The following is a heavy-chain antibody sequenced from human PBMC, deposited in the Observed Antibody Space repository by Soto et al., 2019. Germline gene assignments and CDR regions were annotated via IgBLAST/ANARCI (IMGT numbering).Heavy chain of an antibody. J-gene: IGHJ6*02. CDR1: GFTFSSYA. D-gene: IGHD3-9*01. CDR3: ASKPQYYDILTGYYVQGMDV. CDR2: ISYDGSNK. Sequence: GGSLRLSCAASGFTFSSYAMHWVRQAPGKGLEWVAVISYDGSNKYYADSVKGRFTISRDNSKNTLYLQMNSLRAEDTAVYYCASKPQYYDILTGYYVQGMDVWGQGTTVTVSS. V-gene: IGHV3-30-3*01.